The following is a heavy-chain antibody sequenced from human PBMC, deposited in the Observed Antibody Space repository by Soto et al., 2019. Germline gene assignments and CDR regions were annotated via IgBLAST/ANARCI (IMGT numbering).Heavy chain of an antibody. D-gene: IGHD5-18*01. J-gene: IGHJ5*02. CDR1: GFTFSSYW. V-gene: IGHV3-74*01. CDR3: ASIMPKSRGYSYGPLGSFDP. Sequence: PGGSLRLSCAASGFTFSSYWMHWVRQAPGKGLVWVSRINSDGSSTSYADSVKGRFTISRDNAKNTLYLQMNSLRAEDTAVYYCASIMPKSRGYSYGPLGSFDPWGQGTLVTVSS. CDR2: INSDGSST.